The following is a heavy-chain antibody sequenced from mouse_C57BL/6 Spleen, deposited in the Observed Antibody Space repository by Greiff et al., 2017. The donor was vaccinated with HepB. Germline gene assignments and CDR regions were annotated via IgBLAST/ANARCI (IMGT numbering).Heavy chain of an antibody. CDR2: IYPGSGST. J-gene: IGHJ4*01. CDR3: ARQLRLQDAMDY. CDR1: GYTFTSYW. Sequence: QVQLQQPGAELVKPGASVKMSCKASGYTFTSYWITWVKQRPGQGLEWIGDIYPGSGSTNYNEKFKSKATLTVDTSSSTAYMQLSSLTSEDAAVDYCARQLRLQDAMDYWGQGTSVTVSS. V-gene: IGHV1-55*01. D-gene: IGHD3-2*02.